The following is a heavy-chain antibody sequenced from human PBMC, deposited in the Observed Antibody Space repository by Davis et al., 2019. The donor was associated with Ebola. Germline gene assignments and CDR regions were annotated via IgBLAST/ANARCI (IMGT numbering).Heavy chain of an antibody. CDR3: ARAVGYSSSWYWFDP. CDR2: IYYSGST. J-gene: IGHJ5*02. Sequence: PSETLSLTCTVSGGSISSYYWSWIRQPPGKGLEWIGYIYYSGSTNYNPSLKSRVTISVDTSKNQFSLKLSSVTAADTAVYYCARAVGYSSSWYWFDPWGQGTLVTVSS. V-gene: IGHV4-59*01. D-gene: IGHD6-13*01. CDR1: GGSISSYY.